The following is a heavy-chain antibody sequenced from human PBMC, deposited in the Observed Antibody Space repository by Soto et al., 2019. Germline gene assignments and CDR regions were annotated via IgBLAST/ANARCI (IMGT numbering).Heavy chain of an antibody. CDR3: VRGDGDYCDGNGYLGRH. CDR2: IKSDGSGT. D-gene: IGHD3-22*01. V-gene: IGHV3-74*01. J-gene: IGHJ4*02. Sequence: PGGSLRLSCEASGFTFSSYWMHWVRQAPGKGLMWVSRIKSDGSGTYNADSVKGRLSISRDNAKNTLYLQMNSLRAEDTAVYYCVRGDGDYCDGNGYLGRHWGQGILVTVSS. CDR1: GFTFSSYW.